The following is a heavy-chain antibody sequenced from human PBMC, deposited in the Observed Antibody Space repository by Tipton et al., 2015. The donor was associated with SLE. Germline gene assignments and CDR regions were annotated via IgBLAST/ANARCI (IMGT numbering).Heavy chain of an antibody. CDR2: INHSGST. J-gene: IGHJ6*03. CDR1: GGSISSFY. CDR3: ARGGDYDFWRGYIANMDV. D-gene: IGHD3-3*01. V-gene: IGHV4-34*01. Sequence: TLSLTCTVSGGSISSFYWSWIRQPPGKGLEWIGEINHSGSTNYNPSLKSRVTLSVDTSKNQFSLRLSSVTVADTAVYYCARGGDYDFWRGYIANMDVSGKGTTVTVSS.